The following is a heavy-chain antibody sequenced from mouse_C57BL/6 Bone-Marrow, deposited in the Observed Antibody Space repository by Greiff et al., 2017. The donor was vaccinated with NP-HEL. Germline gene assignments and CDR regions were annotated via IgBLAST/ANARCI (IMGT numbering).Heavy chain of an antibody. Sequence: QVQLQQSGAELVKPGASVKLSSKASGYTFTSYWMHWVKQRPGRGLEWIGRIDPNSGGTKYNEKFKSKATLTVDKPSSTAYMQLSSLTSEDSAVYYCARGWVTTVVAKNYFDYWGQGTTLTVSS. CDR2: IDPNSGGT. CDR1: GYTFTSYW. V-gene: IGHV1-62-3*01. D-gene: IGHD1-1*01. J-gene: IGHJ2*01. CDR3: ARGWVTTVVAKNYFDY.